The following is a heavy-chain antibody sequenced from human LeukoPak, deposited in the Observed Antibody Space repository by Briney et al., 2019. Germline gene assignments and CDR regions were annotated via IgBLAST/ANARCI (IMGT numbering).Heavy chain of an antibody. D-gene: IGHD6-19*01. Sequence: ASVKGSCKVSGYTLTELSMHWVQQAPGKGLEWMGGFDPEDGETIYAQKFQGRVTMTEDTSTDTAYMELSSLRSEDTAVYYCARGRGLVLSRWFDPWGQGTLVTVSS. CDR3: ARGRGLVLSRWFDP. V-gene: IGHV1-24*01. CDR2: FDPEDGET. J-gene: IGHJ5*02. CDR1: GYTLTELS.